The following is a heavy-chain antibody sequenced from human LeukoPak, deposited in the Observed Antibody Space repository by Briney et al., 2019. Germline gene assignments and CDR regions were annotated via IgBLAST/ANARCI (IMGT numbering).Heavy chain of an antibody. J-gene: IGHJ4*02. V-gene: IGHV3-33*01. CDR3: ARSQYCSGGSCYRLGDY. Sequence: PGGSLRLSCAASGFTFSTYAMHWVRQAPGKGKEWVAVIWHDGSNKYYADSVKGRFTISRDNSTTTLYLQMDSLRAEDTAVYYCARSQYCSGGSCYRLGDYWGQGTLVTVSS. CDR2: IWHDGSNK. CDR1: GFTFSTYA. D-gene: IGHD2-15*01.